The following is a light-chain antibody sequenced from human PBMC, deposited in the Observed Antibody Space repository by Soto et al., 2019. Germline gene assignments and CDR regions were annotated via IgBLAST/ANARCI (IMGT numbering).Light chain of an antibody. CDR3: LSYSSSTSPYA. Sequence: SALTQPASVSGSPGQSITISCTGTSSDVGGYNFVSWYQQHPGKAPKLMIYDVTHRPSGVSNRFSGSKSGNTASLTISGLQAEDEADYYCLSYSSSTSPYALGTGTKVTVL. J-gene: IGLJ1*01. V-gene: IGLV2-14*01. CDR2: DVT. CDR1: SSDVGGYNF.